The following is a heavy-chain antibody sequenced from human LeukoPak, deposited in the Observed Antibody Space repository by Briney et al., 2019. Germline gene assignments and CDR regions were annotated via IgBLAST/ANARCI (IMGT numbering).Heavy chain of an antibody. Sequence: ASVKVSCKASGYAFTNYAISWVRQAPGQGLEWMGWISVYNGNTNYAQKLQGRVTMTADTSTTTAYMELRSLRSDDTAVYYCARGYCSSATCRHFNYWGQGTLVTVSS. D-gene: IGHD2-2*01. J-gene: IGHJ4*02. V-gene: IGHV1-18*01. CDR1: GYAFTNYA. CDR2: ISVYNGNT. CDR3: ARGYCSSATCRHFNY.